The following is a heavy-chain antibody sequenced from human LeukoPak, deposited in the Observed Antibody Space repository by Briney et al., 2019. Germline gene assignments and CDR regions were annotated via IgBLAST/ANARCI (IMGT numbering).Heavy chain of an antibody. CDR2: FNHSGST. J-gene: IGHJ4*02. CDR1: GGPFSGYY. V-gene: IGHV4-34*01. CDR3: GRAHIVVVTATEGSYFYY. D-gene: IGHD2-21*02. Sequence: SEPLSLTCAVYGGPFSGYYWRWLRQPPGKGLEWIGEFNHSGSTKYHPSLKSRVPLSADTSKNQFSLKLSSVTGADKAVYYCGRAHIVVVTATEGSYFYYWGPGNLVTVSS.